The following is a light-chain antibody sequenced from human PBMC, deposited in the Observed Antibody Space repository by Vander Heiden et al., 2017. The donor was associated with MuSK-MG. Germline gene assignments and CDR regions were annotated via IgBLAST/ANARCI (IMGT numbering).Light chain of an antibody. CDR2: DAS. J-gene: IGKJ4*01. CDR1: QSVDTY. V-gene: IGKV3-11*01. Sequence: EIVLTQSPATLSLSPGERATLSCRASQSVDTYLAWFQQTPGLAPRLLIYDASTRASRTPARFSRRGSGTDFTLTISSLEPEDFAVFYCQQRDYWPLTFGGGTKVE. CDR3: QQRDYWPLT.